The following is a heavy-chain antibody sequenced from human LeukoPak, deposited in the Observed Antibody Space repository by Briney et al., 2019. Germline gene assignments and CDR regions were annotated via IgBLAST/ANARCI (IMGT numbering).Heavy chain of an antibody. CDR1: GDSVSSNSAA. CDR2: TYYRSKWST. Sequence: SQTLSLTFAISGDSVSSNSAALNWIRQSPSRGLDWLGRTYYRSKWSTDYAVFVKSRITINPDTSKNQFSLHLKSVTPEDTAVYYCARMVGNSPDYWGQGTLVTVSS. D-gene: IGHD2/OR15-2a*01. J-gene: IGHJ4*02. CDR3: ARMVGNSPDY. V-gene: IGHV6-1*01.